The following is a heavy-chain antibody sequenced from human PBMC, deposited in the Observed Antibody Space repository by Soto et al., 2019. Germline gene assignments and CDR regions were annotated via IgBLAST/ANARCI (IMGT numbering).Heavy chain of an antibody. D-gene: IGHD6-19*01. Sequence: QITLKASGPPLVKPTQPLTLTCTVSGFSLSTSGVGVGWFRQPPGKALEWLALIYWDDDKRYTPSLKSRLTTTKDTPKTQVVLTMTTMDPVETATYYCAHRTSYSSDWPPHAAFDIWGQGTMVTVSS. CDR2: IYWDDDK. CDR3: AHRTSYSSDWPPHAAFDI. V-gene: IGHV2-5*02. J-gene: IGHJ3*02. CDR1: GFSLSTSGVG.